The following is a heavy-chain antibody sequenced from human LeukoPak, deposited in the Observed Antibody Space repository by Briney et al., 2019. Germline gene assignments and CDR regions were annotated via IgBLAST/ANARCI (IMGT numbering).Heavy chain of an antibody. CDR2: INPNSGGT. Sequence: ASVKVSCKASGYTFTGYYMHWVRQAPGQGLEWMGWINPNSGGTNYAQKFQGRVTMTRDTSISTAYMELSRLRSDDTAVYYCARARCPGFCQLGVTPAFSPPHYFDYWGQGTLVTVSS. J-gene: IGHJ4*02. V-gene: IGHV1-2*02. D-gene: IGHD4-23*01. CDR1: GYTFTGYY. CDR3: ARARCPGFCQLGVTPAFSPPHYFDY.